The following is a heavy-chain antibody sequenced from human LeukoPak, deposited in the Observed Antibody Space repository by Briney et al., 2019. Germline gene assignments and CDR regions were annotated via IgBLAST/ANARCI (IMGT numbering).Heavy chain of an antibody. J-gene: IGHJ4*02. V-gene: IGHV3-23*01. CDR1: GFTFSSYA. Sequence: GGSLRLSCAASGFTFSSYAMRWVRQAPGKGLEWVSAISGSGGSTYYADSVKGRFTISRDNSKNTLYLQMNSLRAEDTAVYYCASPDQGYSFGYGYWGQGTLVTVSS. CDR2: ISGSGGST. CDR3: ASPDQGYSFGYGY. D-gene: IGHD5-18*01.